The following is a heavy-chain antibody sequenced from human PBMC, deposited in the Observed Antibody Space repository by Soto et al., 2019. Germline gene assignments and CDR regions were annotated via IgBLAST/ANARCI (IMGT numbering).Heavy chain of an antibody. CDR1: GGSISSGDYY. J-gene: IGHJ3*02. D-gene: IGHD4-17*01. CDR2: IYYSGST. Sequence: TSETLSLTCTVSGGSISSGDYYWSWIRQPPGKGLEWIGYIYYSGSTYYNPSLKSRVTISVDTSKNQFSLKLSSVTAADTAVYYCARGIDGPYGGNFHDAFGIWGQGTMVTVSS. V-gene: IGHV4-30-4*01. CDR3: ARGIDGPYGGNFHDAFGI.